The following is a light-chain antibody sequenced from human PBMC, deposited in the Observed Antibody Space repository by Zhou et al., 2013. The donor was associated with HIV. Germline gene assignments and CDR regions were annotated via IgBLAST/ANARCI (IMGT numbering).Light chain of an antibody. CDR1: QGINSW. J-gene: IGKJ4*01. CDR2: HVS. Sequence: DIQVTQSPSTLSASVGDRVSITCRASQGINSWLAWYQHSPGKTPKLLIYHVSNLQSGVASRFNGSGSGTDFTLTIASLRPEDSATYYCQQSYSVPVTFGGGTK. CDR3: QQSYSVPVT. V-gene: IGKV1-12*01.